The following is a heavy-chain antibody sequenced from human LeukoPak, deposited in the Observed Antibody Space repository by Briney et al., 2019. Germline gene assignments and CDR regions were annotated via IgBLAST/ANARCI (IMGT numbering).Heavy chain of an antibody. D-gene: IGHD3-22*01. CDR1: GFTFDDYG. V-gene: IGHV3-20*04. CDR3: ARDRSFMMVVGDAFDI. CDR2: INWNGGST. Sequence: GGSLRLSCAASGFTFDDYGMSWVRQAPGKGLEWVSGINWNGGSTGYADSVKGRFTISRDNAKNSLYLQMNSLRAEDTALYYCARDRSFMMVVGDAFDIWGQGTMVTVSS. J-gene: IGHJ3*02.